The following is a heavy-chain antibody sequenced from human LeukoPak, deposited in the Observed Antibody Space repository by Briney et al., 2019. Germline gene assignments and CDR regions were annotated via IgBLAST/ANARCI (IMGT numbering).Heavy chain of an antibody. J-gene: IGHJ5*02. CDR3: ASFYYGSGSYYHERTLFDP. D-gene: IGHD3-10*01. Sequence: PSETLSLTCTVSGGSISSGDYYWSWIRQPPGKGLEWIGYIYYSGSTYYNPSLKSRVTISVDTSKYQFSLKLSSVTAADTAVYYCASFYYGSGSYYHERTLFDPWGQGTLVTVSS. V-gene: IGHV4-30-4*01. CDR1: GGSISSGDYY. CDR2: IYYSGST.